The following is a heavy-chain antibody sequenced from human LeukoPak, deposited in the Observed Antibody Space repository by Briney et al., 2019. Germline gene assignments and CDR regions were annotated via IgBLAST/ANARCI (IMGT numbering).Heavy chain of an antibody. V-gene: IGHV3-48*03. CDR3: ARDARYYDILTGYFDY. J-gene: IGHJ4*02. D-gene: IGHD3-9*01. CDR1: GFTFSSYE. Sequence: GGSLRLSCAASGFTFSSYEMNWVRQAPGKGLEWVSYISSSGSTIYYADSVKGRFTISRDNAKNSLYLQMNSLRAEDTAVYYCARDARYYDILTGYFDYWGQRTLVTVSS. CDR2: ISSSGSTI.